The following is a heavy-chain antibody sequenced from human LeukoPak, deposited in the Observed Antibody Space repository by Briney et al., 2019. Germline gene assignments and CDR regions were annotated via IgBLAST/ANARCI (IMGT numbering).Heavy chain of an antibody. V-gene: IGHV4-34*01. Sequence: SETLSLTCAVYGGSFSGYYWSWIRQPPGKGLEWIGEINHSGSTNYNPSLKSRVTISVDTSKNQFSLKLSSVTAADTAVYYCASPIAARPYYYYGMDVWGQGTTVTVSS. CDR3: ASPIAARPYYYYGMDV. D-gene: IGHD6-6*01. CDR2: INHSGST. J-gene: IGHJ6*02. CDR1: GGSFSGYY.